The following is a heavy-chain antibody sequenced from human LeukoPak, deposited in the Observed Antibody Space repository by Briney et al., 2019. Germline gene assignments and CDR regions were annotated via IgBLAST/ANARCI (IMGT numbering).Heavy chain of an antibody. CDR1: GATFTSYA. J-gene: IGHJ5*02. V-gene: IGHV1-69*05. Sequence: SVKVSCKASGATFTSYAISWMRQPPGPGLELMGRIIPIIGTTNYAQKFQGRVTITTDESTSTAYMELSSLRSEDTAVYYCAREWHGSPFYDYGGNTTPSWFDPWGQGTLVTVSS. CDR3: AREWHGSPFYDYGGNTTPSWFDP. CDR2: IIPIIGTT. D-gene: IGHD4-23*01.